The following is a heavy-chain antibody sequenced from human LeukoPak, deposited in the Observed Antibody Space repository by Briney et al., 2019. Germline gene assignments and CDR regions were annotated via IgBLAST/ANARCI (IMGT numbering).Heavy chain of an antibody. CDR2: IYYSGRT. V-gene: IGHV4-39*02. CDR3: ASLYYYDSSGPPL. J-gene: IGHJ4*02. Sequence: SETLSLTCTLSGDSISSSNYYWGWLRQPPGKGLEWLGNIYYSGRTYYNPSLKSRVTISVDTSKNDFSLKLSSMTAAATAVYYCASLYYYDSSGPPLWGEGTMVAVSS. D-gene: IGHD3-22*01. CDR1: GDSISSSNYY.